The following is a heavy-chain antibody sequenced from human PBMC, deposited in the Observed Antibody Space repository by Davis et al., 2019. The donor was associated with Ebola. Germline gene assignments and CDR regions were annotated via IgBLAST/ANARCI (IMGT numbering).Heavy chain of an antibody. CDR3: NSGYDRVDY. J-gene: IGHJ4*02. V-gene: IGHV3-73*01. CDR2: IRSKANSYAT. CDR1: GFTFSGSA. D-gene: IGHD5-12*01. Sequence: PGGSLRLSCAASGFTFSGSAMHWVRQASGKGLEWVGRIRSKANSYATAYAASVKGRFTISRDDSKNTAYLQMNSLKTEDTAVYYCNSGYDRVDYWGQGTLVTVSS.